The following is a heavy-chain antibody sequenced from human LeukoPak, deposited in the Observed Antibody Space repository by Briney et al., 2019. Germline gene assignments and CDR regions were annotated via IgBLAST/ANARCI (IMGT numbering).Heavy chain of an antibody. CDR3: ARDPNGDYIGAFDFQR. Sequence: GGSLRLSCVGSGFTFSNYAMMWVRQTQGKRLEWVSAIRGSGTSTFYADSVKGGFTIFRDNFKNTVYLQMNNLRADDSAVYYCARDPNGDYIGAFDFQRWGLGTQVTVSS. J-gene: IGHJ1*01. CDR2: IRGSGTST. CDR1: GFTFSNYA. D-gene: IGHD4-17*01. V-gene: IGHV3-23*01.